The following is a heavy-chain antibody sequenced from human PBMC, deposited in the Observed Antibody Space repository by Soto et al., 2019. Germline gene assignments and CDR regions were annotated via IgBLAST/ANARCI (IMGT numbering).Heavy chain of an antibody. D-gene: IGHD3-9*01. CDR1: GFTLRNYA. V-gene: IGHV3-23*01. CDR2: ISGSDGYT. CDR3: ASLPARYFDWLLSVP. Sequence: GGSLRLSCAASGFTLRNYAMSWVRQAPGKGLEWVSSISGSDGYTYYADSVKGRFTISRDNSKNTLYLQMNSLRAEDTAVYYCASLPARYFDWLLSVPWGQGTLVTVSS. J-gene: IGHJ5*02.